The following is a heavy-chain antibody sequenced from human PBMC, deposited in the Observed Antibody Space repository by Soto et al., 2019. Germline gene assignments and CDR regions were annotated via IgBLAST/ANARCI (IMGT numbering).Heavy chain of an antibody. D-gene: IGHD6-13*01. J-gene: IGHJ4*02. V-gene: IGHV3-74*01. Sequence: EVQLVESGGGLVQPGGSLRLSCAASGFTLNSNWMHWVRQAPGKGLVWVSRINDDGSMTNYADSVRGRFTISRDNAKSTLYLPLTSLRAEDTAVYYCVRLKPGTAAFDYWGQGTMVTVSS. CDR2: INDDGSMT. CDR1: GFTLNSNW. CDR3: VRLKPGTAAFDY.